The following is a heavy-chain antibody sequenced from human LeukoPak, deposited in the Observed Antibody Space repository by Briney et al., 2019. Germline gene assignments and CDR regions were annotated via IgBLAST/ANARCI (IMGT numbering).Heavy chain of an antibody. J-gene: IGHJ4*02. CDR1: GFIFSDYY. Sequence: GGSLRLSCAASGFIFSDYYMTWIRQAPGKGLEWVSYITNIDSTKKYADSVKGRFTISRDNSKNTLYLQMNSLRAEDTAVYYCAKGTAPLGYRSGGSCYSGIDYWGQGTLVTVSS. CDR3: AKGTAPLGYRSGGSCYSGIDY. V-gene: IGHV3-11*01. D-gene: IGHD2-15*01. CDR2: ITNIDSTK.